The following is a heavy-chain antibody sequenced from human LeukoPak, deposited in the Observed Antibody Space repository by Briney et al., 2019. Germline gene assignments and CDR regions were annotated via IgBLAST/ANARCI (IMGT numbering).Heavy chain of an antibody. CDR3: ARLGGTYDAFDI. CDR1: GGSISSSSSY. J-gene: IGHJ3*02. CDR2: IYYSGST. D-gene: IGHD1-26*01. V-gene: IGHV4-39*01. Sequence: SEALSLTCTVSGGSISSSSSYWGWIRQPPGKGLEWIGNIYYSGSTYYNPSLKSRVTISVDTSRNQFSLKLSSVTAADTAVYYCARLGGTYDAFDIWGQGTMVTVSS.